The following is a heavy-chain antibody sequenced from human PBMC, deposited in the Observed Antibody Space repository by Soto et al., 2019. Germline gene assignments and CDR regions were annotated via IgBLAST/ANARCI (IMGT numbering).Heavy chain of an antibody. Sequence: PSETLSLTCTVSGGSISSYYWSWIRQPPGKGLEWIGHIFYSGSTSYNPSLKSRVTISVDTSKNQFSLKLSSVTAADTAVYYCAMGHPFDCWGPGTLVTVSS. J-gene: IGHJ4*02. CDR1: GGSISSYY. CDR3: AMGHPFDC. CDR2: IFYSGST. V-gene: IGHV4-59*01.